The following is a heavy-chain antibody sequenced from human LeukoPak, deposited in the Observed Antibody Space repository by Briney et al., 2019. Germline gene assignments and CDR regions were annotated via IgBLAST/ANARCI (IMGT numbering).Heavy chain of an antibody. Sequence: GESLKISCKGSGYSFTSYWIGWVRQMPGKGLEWMGIIYPGDSDARYSPSFQGQVTISADESISTAYLQWSSLKASDTAMYYCARHQSGYNSHYYYYMDVWGKGTTVTVSS. CDR1: GYSFTSYW. V-gene: IGHV5-51*01. D-gene: IGHD5-24*01. CDR3: ARHQSGYNSHYYYYMDV. J-gene: IGHJ6*03. CDR2: IYPGDSDA.